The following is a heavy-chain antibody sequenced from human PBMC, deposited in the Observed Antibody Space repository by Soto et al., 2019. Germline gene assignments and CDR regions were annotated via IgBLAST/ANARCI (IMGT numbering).Heavy chain of an antibody. CDR1: GFSLSTRGVG. J-gene: IGHJ4*02. Sequence: QITLKESGPTLVKPTQTLTLTCSFSGFSLSTRGVGVGWIRQPPGKALEWLALIFWDDDKWYSPSLRSRHTITEDTSQTQVVLTMTNIDPVDTATYYCAHRSRGYAYYFDQWGQGTLVTVSS. CDR3: AHRSRGYAYYFDQ. V-gene: IGHV2-5*02. CDR2: IFWDDDK. D-gene: IGHD5-12*01.